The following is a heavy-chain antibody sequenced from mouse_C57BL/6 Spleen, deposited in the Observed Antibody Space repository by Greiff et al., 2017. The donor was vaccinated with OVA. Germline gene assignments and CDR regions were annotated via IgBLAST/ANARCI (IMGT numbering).Heavy chain of an antibody. CDR2: IDPSDSYT. CDR3: ARGDGSSPWFAY. Sequence: QVQLQQPGAELVRPGTSVKLSCKASGYTFTSYWMHWVKQRPGQGLEWIGVIDPSDSYTNYNQKLKGKATFTVDTSSSTAYMQLSSLTSEDSAVYYCARGDGSSPWFAYWGQGTLVTVSA. J-gene: IGHJ3*01. D-gene: IGHD1-1*01. V-gene: IGHV1-59*01. CDR1: GYTFTSYW.